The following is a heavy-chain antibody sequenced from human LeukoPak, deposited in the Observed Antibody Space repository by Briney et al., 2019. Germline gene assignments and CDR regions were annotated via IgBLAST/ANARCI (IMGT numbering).Heavy chain of an antibody. CDR3: ARVVPAAIWFDP. Sequence: PSETLSLTCTVSGGSISSSSYYWGWLRQPPGKGLEWIGSIYYSGSTYYNPSLKSRVTISVDTSKNQFSLKLSSVTAADTAVYYCARVVPAAIWFDPWGQGTLVTVSS. CDR2: IYYSGST. CDR1: GGSISSSSYY. J-gene: IGHJ5*02. V-gene: IGHV4-39*01. D-gene: IGHD2-2*01.